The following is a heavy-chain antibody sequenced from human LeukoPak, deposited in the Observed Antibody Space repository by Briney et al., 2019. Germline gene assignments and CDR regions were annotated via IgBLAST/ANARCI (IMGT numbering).Heavy chain of an antibody. Sequence: SETLSLTSAVYGGSFSGYCWSWIRQPPGKGLEWIGVINHSGSTNYNPSLKSRVTISVDTSKNQFSLKLSSVTAADTAVYYCARGPHTGVNYYDSSGYYYWGQGTLVTVSS. J-gene: IGHJ4*02. V-gene: IGHV4-34*01. CDR2: INHSGST. CDR1: GGSFSGYC. D-gene: IGHD3-22*01. CDR3: ARGPHTGVNYYDSSGYYY.